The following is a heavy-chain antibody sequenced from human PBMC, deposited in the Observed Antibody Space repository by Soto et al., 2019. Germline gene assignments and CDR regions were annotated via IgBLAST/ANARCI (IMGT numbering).Heavy chain of an antibody. J-gene: IGHJ6*02. CDR3: ATLGYCSGDSVTRSCYSGLEV. CDR1: GHTLTELS. Sequence: SVKVSLKVSGHTLTELSMHLVLHAPGKWPELVGGFDPVDGETIYAQKFQVRVTMTEDTSTDTAYMELNSLRSEDTAVYYCATLGYCSGDSVTRSCYSGLEVWGQGTTVTVSS. CDR2: FDPVDGET. D-gene: IGHD2-15*01. V-gene: IGHV1-24*01.